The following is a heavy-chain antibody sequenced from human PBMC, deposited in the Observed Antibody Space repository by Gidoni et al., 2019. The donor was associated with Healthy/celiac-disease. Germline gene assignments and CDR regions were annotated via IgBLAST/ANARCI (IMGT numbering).Heavy chain of an antibody. J-gene: IGHJ3*02. CDR2: IWYDGSNK. D-gene: IGHD3-22*01. V-gene: IGHV3-33*01. CDR1: GFTFSSYG. Sequence: QVQLVESGGGVVQPGRSLRLSCAASGFTFSSYGMHWVRQAPGKGLEWVAVIWYDGSNKYYADSVKGRFTISRDNSKITLYLQMNSLRAEDTAVYYCARQYYYDSSGYDAFDIWGQGTMVTVSS. CDR3: ARQYYYDSSGYDAFDI.